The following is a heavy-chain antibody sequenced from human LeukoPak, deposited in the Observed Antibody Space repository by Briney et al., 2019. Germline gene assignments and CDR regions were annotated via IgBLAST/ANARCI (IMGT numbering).Heavy chain of an antibody. CDR3: ARGKYTSFDN. CDR1: GDSTFTNNVA. D-gene: IGHD6-6*01. J-gene: IGHJ4*02. V-gene: IGHV6-1*01. Sequence: SQTLSLTCAISGDSTFTNNVAWNWIRQSPSRGLEWLGRTYYRSKWSFDYAVSVKSRITINADTSKNQFSLQLSSVTPEDTAVYYCARGKYTSFDNWGQGTLVAVSS. CDR2: TYYRSKWSF.